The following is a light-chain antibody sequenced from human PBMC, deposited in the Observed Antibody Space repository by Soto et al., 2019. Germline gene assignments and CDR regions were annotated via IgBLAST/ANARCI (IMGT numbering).Light chain of an antibody. Sequence: DIQMTQSPSSLSASVVDRVTITCRASESMSRDLNWYQQKPGKAPNHLIYAASTLQNGVPSRFSGSGSGTDFTLTISSLQPEDFATYYCQQNYSTLSISFGQGTRLEIK. CDR1: ESMSRD. V-gene: IGKV1-39*01. J-gene: IGKJ5*01. CDR3: QQNYSTLSIS. CDR2: AAS.